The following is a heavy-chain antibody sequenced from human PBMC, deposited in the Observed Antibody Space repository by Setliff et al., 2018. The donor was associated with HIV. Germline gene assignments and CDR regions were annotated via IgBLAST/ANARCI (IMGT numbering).Heavy chain of an antibody. D-gene: IGHD2-21*02. CDR3: ASPRSAGTYQGAFCYFLDV. Sequence: ASVKVSCKASGGTFNSYAFTWVRQAPGQGLEWMGDFLAVLRKPTYAQKFQGRLTIIADESTSTAYMELSDLRSEDTAVYYCASPRSAGTYQGAFCYFLDVWGRGTTVTVSS. V-gene: IGHV1-69*13. CDR2: FLAVLRKP. J-gene: IGHJ6*04. CDR1: GGTFNSYA.